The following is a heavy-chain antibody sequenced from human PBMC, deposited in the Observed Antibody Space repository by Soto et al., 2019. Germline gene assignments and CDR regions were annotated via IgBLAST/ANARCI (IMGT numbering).Heavy chain of an antibody. Sequence: QVQLVESGGDVVQPGGSLRLSCAASGFTFNNYGMHWVRQAPGKGLEWVAVISYDGSKAYYADSVKGRFTISRDNSKNTVYLQIYSLRTEDTAVFYCVRYNSDRLDYWGQGTLVTVSS. CDR1: GFTFNNYG. D-gene: IGHD6-19*01. V-gene: IGHV3-33*01. CDR3: VRYNSDRLDY. CDR2: ISYDGSKA. J-gene: IGHJ4*02.